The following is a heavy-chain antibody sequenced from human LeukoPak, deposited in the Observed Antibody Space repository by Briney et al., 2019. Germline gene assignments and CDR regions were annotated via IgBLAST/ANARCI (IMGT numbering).Heavy chain of an antibody. CDR2: ISSNGGST. CDR3: ARVVFDCSSTSCYDGGYNWFDP. D-gene: IGHD2-2*01. V-gene: IGHV3-64*01. Sequence: GGSLRLSCAASGFTFSSYAMHWVRQAPGKGLEYVSAISSNGGSTYYANSVKVRFTISRDNSMNTLYLQMGSLRAEDMAVYYCARVVFDCSSTSCYDGGYNWFDPWGQGTLVTVSS. J-gene: IGHJ5*02. CDR1: GFTFSSYA.